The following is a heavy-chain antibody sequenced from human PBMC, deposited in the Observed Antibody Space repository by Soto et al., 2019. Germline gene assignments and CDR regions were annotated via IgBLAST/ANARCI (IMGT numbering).Heavy chain of an antibody. D-gene: IGHD5-12*01. CDR1: GYTFTSYG. V-gene: IGHV1-18*01. CDR2: ISAYNGNT. CDR3: ARSGEYGGYPNWFDP. Sequence: EASVKVSCKASGYTFTSYGISWVRQAPGQGLEWMGWISAYNGNTNYAQKLQGRVTMTTGTSTSTAYMELRSLRSDDTAVYYCARSGEYGGYPNWFDPWGQGTLVTVSS. J-gene: IGHJ5*02.